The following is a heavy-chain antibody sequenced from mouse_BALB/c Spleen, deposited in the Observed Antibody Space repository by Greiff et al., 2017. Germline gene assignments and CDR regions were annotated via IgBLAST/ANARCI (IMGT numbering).Heavy chain of an antibody. V-gene: IGHV7-3*02. J-gene: IGHJ4*01. CDR1: GFTFTDYY. D-gene: IGHD1-3*01. Sequence: EVHLVESGGGLVQPGGSLRLSCATSGFTFTDYYMSWVRQPPGKALEWLGFIRNKANGYTTEYRASVKGRFTISRDNSQRILYLQMNTLGADDSATYYCASDPSGMDYWGQGTSVTVSS. CDR2: IRNKANGYTT. CDR3: ASDPSGMDY.